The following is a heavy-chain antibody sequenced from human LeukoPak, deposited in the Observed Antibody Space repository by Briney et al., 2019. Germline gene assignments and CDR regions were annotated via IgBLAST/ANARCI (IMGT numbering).Heavy chain of an antibody. Sequence: GESLKISRKGSGYSFTSYWISWVRQMPGKGLEWMGRIDPSDSYTNYSPSFQGHVTISADKSISTAYLQWSSLKASDTAMYYCARRAYYDSSDLVDYWGQGTLVTVSS. J-gene: IGHJ4*02. V-gene: IGHV5-10-1*01. CDR2: IDPSDSYT. CDR3: ARRAYYDSSDLVDY. D-gene: IGHD3-22*01. CDR1: GYSFTSYW.